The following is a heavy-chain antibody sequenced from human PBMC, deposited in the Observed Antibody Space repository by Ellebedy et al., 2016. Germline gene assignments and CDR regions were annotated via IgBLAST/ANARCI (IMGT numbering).Heavy chain of an antibody. CDR1: GGSISDYY. V-gene: IGHV4-59*01. CDR2: IHYSGRT. J-gene: IGHJ3*02. CDR3: VRGTTTGHDVFDI. D-gene: IGHD1-1*01. Sequence: SETLSLXCTVSGGSISDYYWSWIRQPPGKGLEWIGYIHYSGRTNYNPSLTSRVAISLDTSKNQFSLKVNSVTAADTAVYYCVRGTTTGHDVFDIWGQGTMVTVSS.